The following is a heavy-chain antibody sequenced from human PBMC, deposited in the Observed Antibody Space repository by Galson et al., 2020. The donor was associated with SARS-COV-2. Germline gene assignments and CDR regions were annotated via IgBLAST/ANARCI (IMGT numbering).Heavy chain of an antibody. Sequence: SETLSLTCTVSGGSISSYYCSWIRQPPGKGLEWIGYIYYSGSTNYNPSLKSRVTISVDTSKNQFSLKLSSVTAADTAVYYCARAAQTYYDFWSGYYSGPHFDFWGQGTLVTVSS. D-gene: IGHD3-3*01. CDR2: IYYSGST. CDR1: GGSISSYY. J-gene: IGHJ4*02. V-gene: IGHV4-59*01. CDR3: ARAAQTYYDFWSGYYSGPHFDF.